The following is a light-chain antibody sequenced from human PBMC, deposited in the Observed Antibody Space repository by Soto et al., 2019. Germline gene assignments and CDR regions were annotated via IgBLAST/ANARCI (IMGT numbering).Light chain of an antibody. CDR2: DVS. CDR1: SSDVGGYNY. CDR3: SSYTSSSTSYVV. V-gene: IGLV2-14*01. Sequence: QSALTQPASVSGSPGQSITISCTGTSSDVGGYNYVSWYQQHPGKAPKLMIYDVSNRPSGVSNRFCGSKSGNTASLTISGLQAEDEADYYCSSYTSSSTSYVVFGGGTKLTVL. J-gene: IGLJ2*01.